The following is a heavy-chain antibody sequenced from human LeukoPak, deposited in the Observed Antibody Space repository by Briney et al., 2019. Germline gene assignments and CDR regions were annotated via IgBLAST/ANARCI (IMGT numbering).Heavy chain of an antibody. V-gene: IGHV4-39*07. J-gene: IGHJ4*02. D-gene: IGHD3-22*01. CDR3: ARDTSYYDSSGYYDY. Sequence: SETLSLTCTVSGGSISSSSYYWGWIRQPPGKGLEWIGSIYHSGSTYYNPSLKSRVTISVDTSKNQFSLKLSSVTAADTAVYYCARDTSYYDSSGYYDYWGQGTLVTVSS. CDR1: GGSISSSSYY. CDR2: IYHSGST.